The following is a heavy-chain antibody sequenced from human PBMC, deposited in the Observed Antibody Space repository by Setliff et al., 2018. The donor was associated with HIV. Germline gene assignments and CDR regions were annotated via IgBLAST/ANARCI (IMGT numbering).Heavy chain of an antibody. CDR3: ARQFRYPNRAVAGVDY. Sequence: PSETLSLTCTVSGGYITTYYWSWIRQPPGKGLEWIGYIYYSGNTYYNPSLKSRVTISVDTSKNQFSLKLSSVTAADTAIYFCARQFRYPNRAVAGVDYWGQGTLVTVSS. V-gene: IGHV4-59*08. CDR1: GGYITTYY. J-gene: IGHJ4*02. CDR2: IYYSGNT. D-gene: IGHD6-19*01.